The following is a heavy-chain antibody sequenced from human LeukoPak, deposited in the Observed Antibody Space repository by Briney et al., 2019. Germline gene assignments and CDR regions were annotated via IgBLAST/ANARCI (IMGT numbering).Heavy chain of an antibody. V-gene: IGHV3-23*01. CDR2: ISGSSYTT. Sequence: GGSLRLSCAASGFIFSNYAMGWVRLAPGKGLEWVSSISGSSYTTYYADSVKGRFTISRDNSKNTLYLQMNSLKTEDTAVYYCTTSGSYYARYFQHWGQGTLVTVSS. CDR3: TTSGSYYARYFQH. J-gene: IGHJ1*01. D-gene: IGHD1-26*01. CDR1: GFIFSNYA.